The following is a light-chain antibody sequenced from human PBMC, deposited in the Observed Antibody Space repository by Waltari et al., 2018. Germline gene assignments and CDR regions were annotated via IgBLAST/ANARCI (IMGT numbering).Light chain of an antibody. Sequence: DIQMTQSPSSLSASVGDRVTITSQASHNISNYLNWYQQKPGKAPKLLIYDASNLETGVPSRFSGSGSGTDFSFTISSLQPEDIATYYCQQCDNLVYTFGQGTKVEIK. V-gene: IGKV1-33*01. CDR2: DAS. CDR1: HNISNY. CDR3: QQCDNLVYT. J-gene: IGKJ2*01.